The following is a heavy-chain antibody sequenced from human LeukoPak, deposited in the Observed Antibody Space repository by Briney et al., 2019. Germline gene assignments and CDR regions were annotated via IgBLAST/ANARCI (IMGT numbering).Heavy chain of an antibody. Sequence: PSETLSLTCTVSGGSISSGGYYWSWIRQHPGKCLEWIGYIYYSGSTYYNPSLKSRVTISVDTSKNQFSLKLSSVTAADTAVYYCASNGEMATTSYYYYYGMDVWGQGTTVTVSS. D-gene: IGHD5-24*01. CDR1: GGSISSGGYY. CDR2: IYYSGST. CDR3: ASNGEMATTSYYYYYGMDV. V-gene: IGHV4-31*03. J-gene: IGHJ6*02.